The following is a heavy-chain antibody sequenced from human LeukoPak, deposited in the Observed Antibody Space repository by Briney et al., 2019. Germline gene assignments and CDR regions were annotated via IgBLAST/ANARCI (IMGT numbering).Heavy chain of an antibody. CDR1: GGSISSYY. CDR2: IYTSGST. CDR3: ARAGDCYVLGVCDAFDI. J-gene: IGHJ3*02. D-gene: IGHD2-21*02. V-gene: IGHV4-4*07. Sequence: SSETLSLTCTVSGGSISSYYWSWIRQPAGKGLEWIGRIYTSGSTNYNPPLKSRVTMSVDTSKNQFSLKLSSVTAADTAVYYCARAGDCYVLGVCDAFDIWGQGTMVTVSS.